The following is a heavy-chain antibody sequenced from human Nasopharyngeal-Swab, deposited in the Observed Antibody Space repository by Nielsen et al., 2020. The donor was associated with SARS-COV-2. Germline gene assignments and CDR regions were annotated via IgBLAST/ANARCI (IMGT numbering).Heavy chain of an antibody. CDR3: ARGPGYYDILTGYFRFDP. J-gene: IGHJ5*02. D-gene: IGHD3-9*01. V-gene: IGHV4-39*07. CDR2: IYYSGST. CDR1: GGSISSSSYY. Sequence: SETLSLTCTVSGGSISSSSYYWGWIHQPPGKGLEWIGSIYYSGSTYYNPSLKSRVTISVDTSKNQFSLKLSSVTAADTAVYYCARGPGYYDILTGYFRFDPWGQGTLVTVSS.